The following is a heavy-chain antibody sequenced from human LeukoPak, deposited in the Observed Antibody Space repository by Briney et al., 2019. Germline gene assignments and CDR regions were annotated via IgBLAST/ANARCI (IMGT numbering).Heavy chain of an antibody. Sequence: GGSLRLSCAASGFTFSSYSMNWVRQAPGKGLEWVSYISSSGSTIYYADSVKGRFTISRDNAKNSLYLQMNSLRAEDTAVYYCARVISTYYYDSSGYYRDYWGQGTLVTVSS. CDR2: ISSSGSTI. CDR1: GFTFSSYS. V-gene: IGHV3-48*04. D-gene: IGHD3-22*01. CDR3: ARVISTYYYDSSGYYRDY. J-gene: IGHJ4*02.